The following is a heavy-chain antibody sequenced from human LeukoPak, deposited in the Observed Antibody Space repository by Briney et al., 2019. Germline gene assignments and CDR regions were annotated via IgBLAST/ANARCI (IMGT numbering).Heavy chain of an antibody. V-gene: IGHV3-21*01. J-gene: IGHJ4*02. D-gene: IGHD3-22*01. CDR1: GFNFSSYS. CDR2: ISSSSSFR. CDR3: ARESSGYFY. Sequence: SGGSLRLSCAASGFNFSSYSMNWVRQAPGKGLEWVSSISSSSSFRYYADSVKGRFTTSRDNAKNSLYLQMNSLRAEDTAVYYCARESSGYFYWGQGTLVTVSS.